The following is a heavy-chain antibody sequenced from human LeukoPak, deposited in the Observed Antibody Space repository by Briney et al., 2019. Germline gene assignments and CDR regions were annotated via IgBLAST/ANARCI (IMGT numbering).Heavy chain of an antibody. CDR2: IWYDGSNK. V-gene: IGHV3-33*01. CDR1: GFTFSSYG. Sequence: GRSLRLSCAASGFTFSSYGMHWVRQAPGKGLEWVAVIWYDGSNKYYADSVKGRFTISRDNSKNTLYLQMNSLRAEGTAVYYCAREVRGVAPGDYWGQGTLVTVSS. D-gene: IGHD3-10*01. J-gene: IGHJ4*02. CDR3: AREVRGVAPGDY.